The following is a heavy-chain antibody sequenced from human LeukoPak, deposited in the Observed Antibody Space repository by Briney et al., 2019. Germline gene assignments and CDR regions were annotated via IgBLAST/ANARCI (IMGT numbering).Heavy chain of an antibody. CDR1: GYTFTGYY. D-gene: IGHD1-26*01. Sequence: ASVKVSCKASGYTFTGYYMHWVRQAPGQGLEWMGRINPNSGGTNYAQKFQGRVTMTSDTSISTAYMELSRLRSDDTAVYYCARVGRSGSSHAFDIWGQGTMVTVSS. CDR2: INPNSGGT. CDR3: ARVGRSGSSHAFDI. V-gene: IGHV1-2*06. J-gene: IGHJ3*02.